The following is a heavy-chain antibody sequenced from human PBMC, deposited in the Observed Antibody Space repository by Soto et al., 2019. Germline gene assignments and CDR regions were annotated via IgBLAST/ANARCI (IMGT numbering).Heavy chain of an antibody. V-gene: IGHV1-69*04. CDR3: ARDRRGYTAGAEYYYYMDV. Sequence: ASVKVSCKASGGTFSSYTISWVRQAPGQGLEWMGRIIPILGIANYAQKFQGRVTITADKSTSTAYMELSSLRSEDTAVYYCARDRRGYTAGAEYYYYMDVWGKGATVTVSS. J-gene: IGHJ6*03. D-gene: IGHD5-18*01. CDR2: IIPILGIA. CDR1: GGTFSSYT.